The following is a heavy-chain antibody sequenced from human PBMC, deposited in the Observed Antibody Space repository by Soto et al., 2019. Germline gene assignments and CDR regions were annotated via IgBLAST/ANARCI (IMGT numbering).Heavy chain of an antibody. CDR1: GYTLTELS. Sequence: ASVKVSCKVSGYTLTELSMHWVRQAPGKGLEWMGRFDPEDGETIYAQKFQGRVTMTEDTSTDTAYMELSSLRSEDTAVYYCATAIRGGDYRGGFDYWGQGTLVTVSS. CDR3: ATAIRGGDYRGGFDY. V-gene: IGHV1-24*01. J-gene: IGHJ4*02. D-gene: IGHD4-17*01. CDR2: FDPEDGET.